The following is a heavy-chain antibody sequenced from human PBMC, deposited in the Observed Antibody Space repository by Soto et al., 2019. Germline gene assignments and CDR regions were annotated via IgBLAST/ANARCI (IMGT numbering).Heavy chain of an antibody. D-gene: IGHD6-13*01. V-gene: IGHV3-11*01. CDR3: ARAAPLYSSSWDELDAFDI. Sequence: QVQLVESGGGLVKPGGSLRLSCAASGFTFSDYYMSWIRQAPGKGLEWVSYISSSGSTIYYAASVKGRFAISRDNAKNSLYLQMNSLRAEDTAVYYCARAAPLYSSSWDELDAFDIWGQGTMVTVSS. CDR2: ISSSGSTI. J-gene: IGHJ3*02. CDR1: GFTFSDYY.